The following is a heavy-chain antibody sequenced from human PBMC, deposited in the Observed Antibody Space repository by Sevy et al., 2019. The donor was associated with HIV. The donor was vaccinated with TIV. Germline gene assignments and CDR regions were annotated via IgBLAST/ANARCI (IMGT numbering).Heavy chain of an antibody. D-gene: IGHD2-21*01. V-gene: IGHV5-51*01. Sequence: GESLKISCKGSGYSFTTYWIAWVRQMPGKGLEWMGIMYGGDSDARYSPTFQGKVTFSADKSITTAYLQWSSLKASDTAMYYCARMRGEGASWFDPWGQGTLVTVSS. CDR1: GYSFTTYW. CDR3: ARMRGEGASWFDP. CDR2: MYGGDSDA. J-gene: IGHJ5*02.